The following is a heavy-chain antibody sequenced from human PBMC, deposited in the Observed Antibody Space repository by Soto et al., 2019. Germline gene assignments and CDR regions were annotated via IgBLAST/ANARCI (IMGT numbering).Heavy chain of an antibody. D-gene: IGHD6-19*01. Sequence: LSLTCTVSGGSIGSSSYYWGWIRQPPGKGLEWIGSIYYSGSTYYNPSLKSRVTISVDTSKNQFSLKLSSVTAADTAVYYCARHRLPAVAGGGGFDYWGQGTLVTVSS. V-gene: IGHV4-39*01. CDR1: GGSIGSSSYY. CDR2: IYYSGST. J-gene: IGHJ4*02. CDR3: ARHRLPAVAGGGGFDY.